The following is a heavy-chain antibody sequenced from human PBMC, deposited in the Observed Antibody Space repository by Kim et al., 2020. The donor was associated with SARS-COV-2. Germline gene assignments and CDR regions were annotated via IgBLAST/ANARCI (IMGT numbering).Heavy chain of an antibody. V-gene: IGHV3-72*01. CDR3: VSHSYRSGWLAPPR. Sequence: GGSLRLSCAASGFIFSDHYMDWVRQAPGKGLEWVGRSRNKARSYTIEYAATVKGRFTNARDASKDSLYLQMNSLKIDDTAVYYGVSHSYRSGWLAPPRWGQGTLATVSS. CDR2: SRNKARSYTI. D-gene: IGHD6-19*01. J-gene: IGHJ1*01. CDR1: GFIFSDHY.